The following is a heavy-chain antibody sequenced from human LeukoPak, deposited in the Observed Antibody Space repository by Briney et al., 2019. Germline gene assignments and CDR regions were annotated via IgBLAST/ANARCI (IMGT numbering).Heavy chain of an antibody. V-gene: IGHV4-4*02. CDR3: ASDYGGNSGNSAFDI. CDR2: IYHSGST. Sequence: SETLSLTCAVSGGSISSSNWWSWVRQPPGKGLEWIGEIYHSGSTNYNPSLKSRVTISVDKSKNQFSLKLSSVTAADTAVYYCASDYGGNSGNSAFDIWGQGTMVTVSS. J-gene: IGHJ3*02. D-gene: IGHD4-23*01. CDR1: GGSISSSNW.